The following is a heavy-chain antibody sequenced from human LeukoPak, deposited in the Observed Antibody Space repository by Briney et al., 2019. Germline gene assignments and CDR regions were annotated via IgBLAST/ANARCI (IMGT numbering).Heavy chain of an antibody. Sequence: SETLSLTCTVSGASLNNYYWNWVRQPPGKELEWIGNVDYSGNTRHNPSLKSRVTISLDISKNHFSLRLRSVTAADTAVYYCAMQVGIYGDYNNWFDPWGQGARVTVSS. V-gene: IGHV4-59*08. J-gene: IGHJ5*02. CDR3: AMQVGIYGDYNNWFDP. CDR2: VDYSGNT. D-gene: IGHD4-17*01. CDR1: GASLNNYY.